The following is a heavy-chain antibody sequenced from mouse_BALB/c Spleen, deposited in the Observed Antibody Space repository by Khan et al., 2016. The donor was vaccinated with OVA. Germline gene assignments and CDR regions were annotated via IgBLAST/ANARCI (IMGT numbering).Heavy chain of an antibody. CDR1: GYTFTNFW. CDR3: AGPYCYGSRYDTMDA. J-gene: IGHJ4*01. D-gene: IGHD1-1*01. Sequence: VQLQESGGELVRPGTSVKMSCKAAGYTFTNFWIGWVKQRPGHGLEWIGDIYPGSGNSNFNEKFRGKATLTSDTSSSTAYMQLSSLTFEDSAIYYCAGPYCYGSRYDTMDAWGKGTSVTVSS. CDR2: IYPGSGNS. V-gene: IGHV1-63*02.